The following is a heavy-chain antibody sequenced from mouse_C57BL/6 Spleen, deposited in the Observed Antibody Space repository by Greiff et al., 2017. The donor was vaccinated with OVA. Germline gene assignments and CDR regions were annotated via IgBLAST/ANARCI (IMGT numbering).Heavy chain of an antibody. J-gene: IGHJ2*01. CDR1: GYTFTDYY. CDR2: IYPGSGNT. Sequence: QVHVKQSGPELVKPGASVKISCKASGYTFTDYYINWVKQRPGQSLEWIGWIYPGSGNTKYNEKFKGKATLTVDTSSSTAYMQLSSLTSEDSAVYFCARGYSNYVRYFDYWGQGTTLTVSS. V-gene: IGHV1-84*01. D-gene: IGHD2-5*01. CDR3: ARGYSNYVRYFDY.